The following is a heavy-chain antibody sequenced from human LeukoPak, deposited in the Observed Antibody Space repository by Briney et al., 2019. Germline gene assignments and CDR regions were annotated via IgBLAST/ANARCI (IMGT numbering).Heavy chain of an antibody. CDR3: GGSGMSYGRLRSVGPWCDP. D-gene: IGHD3-10*01. V-gene: IGHV4-34*01. CDR1: GGSFSGYY. J-gene: IGHJ5*02. Sequence: PTQSLSPTRALDGGSFSGYYWSWIRQPPGKGLEWIGEINHSGSTNYTPSLKSRVTISGDKAKNQFSVQLSSVTAADTAVYYCGGSGMSYGRLRSVGPWCDPWGEGTRVTVS. CDR2: INHSGST.